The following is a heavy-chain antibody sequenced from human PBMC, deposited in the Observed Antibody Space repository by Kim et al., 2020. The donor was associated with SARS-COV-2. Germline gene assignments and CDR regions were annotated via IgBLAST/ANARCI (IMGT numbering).Heavy chain of an antibody. CDR2: IYHSGST. CDR1: GGSISSSNW. D-gene: IGHD6-19*01. V-gene: IGHV4-4*02. J-gene: IGHJ5*02. Sequence: SETLSLTCAVSGGSISSSNWWSWVRQPPGKGLEWIGEIYHSGSTNYNPSLKSRVTISVDKSKNQFSLKLSSVTAADTAVYYCARDPPVWQYSSGWGPSWGQGTLVTVSS. CDR3: ARDPPVWQYSSGWGPS.